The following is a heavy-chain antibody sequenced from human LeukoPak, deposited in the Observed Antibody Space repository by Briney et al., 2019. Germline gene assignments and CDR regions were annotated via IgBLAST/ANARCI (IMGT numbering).Heavy chain of an antibody. V-gene: IGHV1-18*01. CDR1: GGTFSIYV. CDR3: ARRGPVGGGWGFDY. Sequence: GASVKVSCKVSGGTFSIYVISWVRQAPGQGLEWMGWTSGYYGNTDSAQNLQGRVTMTRDTSTSTAYMEPRSLTSDDTAVYYCARRGPVGGGWGFDYWGQGTLVTVSS. D-gene: IGHD6-19*01. CDR2: TSGYYGNT. J-gene: IGHJ4*02.